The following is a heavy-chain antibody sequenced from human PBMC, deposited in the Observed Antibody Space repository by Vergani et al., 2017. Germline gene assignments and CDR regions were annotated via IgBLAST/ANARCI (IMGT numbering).Heavy chain of an antibody. Sequence: QVQLLESGPGLLKPSETLSLTCSVSGYSITSGYYWGWIRQPPGRGLEWIGSIYHTGSAYYNPSLKSRVTVSVDTSMNQVSLKLNSVTAANTAVYYCVRTVVLWFGETKDGGWFDPWGQGTLVTVTS. D-gene: IGHD3-10*01. CDR3: VRTVVLWFGETKDGGWFDP. V-gene: IGHV4-38-2*01. CDR1: GYSITSGYY. CDR2: IYHTGSA. J-gene: IGHJ5*02.